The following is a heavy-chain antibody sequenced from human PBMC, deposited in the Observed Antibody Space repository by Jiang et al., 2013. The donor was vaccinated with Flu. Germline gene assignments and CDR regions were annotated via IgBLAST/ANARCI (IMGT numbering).Heavy chain of an antibody. CDR2: IYYSGST. D-gene: IGHD1/OR15-1a*01. CDR3: ARGPPYIITGTPGGFDY. CDR1: GGSISSGGYY. J-gene: IGHJ4*02. V-gene: IGHV4-31*03. Sequence: GSGLVKPSQTLSLTCTVSGGSISSGGYYWSWIRQHPGKGLEWIGYIYYSGSTYYNPSLKSRVTISVDTSKNQFSLKLSSATAADTAVYYCARGPPYIITGTPGGFDYWAREPWSPSPQ.